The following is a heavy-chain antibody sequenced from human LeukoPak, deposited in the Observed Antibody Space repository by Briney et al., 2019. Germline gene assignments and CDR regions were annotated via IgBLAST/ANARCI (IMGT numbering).Heavy chain of an antibody. V-gene: IGHV3-21*03. CDR2: ISSSSSYI. J-gene: IGHJ4*02. Sequence: GGSLRLSCAASGFTFSSYSMNWVRQAPGKGLEWVSPISSSSSYIYYADSVKGRFTISRDNAKNTLYLQMNSLKTEDTAVYYCTTLGVLRFLEWLIVPFDYWGQGTLVTVSS. CDR3: TTLGVLRFLEWLIVPFDY. CDR1: GFTFSSYS. D-gene: IGHD3-3*01.